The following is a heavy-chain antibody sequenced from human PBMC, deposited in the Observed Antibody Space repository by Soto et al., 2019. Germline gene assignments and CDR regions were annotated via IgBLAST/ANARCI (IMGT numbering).Heavy chain of an antibody. CDR3: ATDKVAFDM. CDR2: INTKTGGT. Sequence: PGPPVKVSCKASGYIFTGYYIQWVRQAPGQGLEWMGWINTKTGGTKYAQKFQGRVTMTRDTSINTAYMEVSRLRSDDTAVYYCATDKVAFDMWGQGTMVTVSS. V-gene: IGHV1-2*02. CDR1: GYIFTGYY. J-gene: IGHJ3*02. D-gene: IGHD3-9*01.